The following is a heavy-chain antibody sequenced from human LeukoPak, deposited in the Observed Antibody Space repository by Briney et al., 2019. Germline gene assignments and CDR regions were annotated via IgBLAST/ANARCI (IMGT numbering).Heavy chain of an antibody. CDR2: MSGSGAST. D-gene: IGHD1-26*01. Sequence: GGSLRLSCLTSGFTLSTNAMSWVRQAPGKGLEWISGMSGSGASTYYADSVKGRFTISRDDSRNTLYLQMNSPRGDDTAVYYCAKDVGKWESLHFFDYWGQGTLVTVSS. CDR1: GFTLSTNA. V-gene: IGHV3-23*01. CDR3: AKDVGKWESLHFFDY. J-gene: IGHJ4*02.